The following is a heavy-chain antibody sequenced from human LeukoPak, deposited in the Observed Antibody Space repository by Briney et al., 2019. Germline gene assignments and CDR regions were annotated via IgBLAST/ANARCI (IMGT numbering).Heavy chain of an antibody. V-gene: IGHV3-48*04. CDR1: GFTFSSYS. J-gene: IGHJ6*02. CDR3: ARAMGAYYYYGMDV. CDR2: ISSSSSTI. D-gene: IGHD3-16*01. Sequence: GGSLRLSCAASGFTFSSYSMNWVRQAPGKGLEWVSYISSSSSTIYYADSVKGRFTISRDNAKNSLYLQMNSLRAEDTAVYYCARAMGAYYYYGMDVWGQGTTVTVSS.